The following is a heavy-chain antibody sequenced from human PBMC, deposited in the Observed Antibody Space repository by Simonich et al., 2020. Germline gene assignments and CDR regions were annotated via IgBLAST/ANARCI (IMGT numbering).Heavy chain of an antibody. J-gene: IGHJ4*02. CDR2: INHSGRP. CDR3: ARTQKTTVTYYFDY. V-gene: IGHV4-34*01. D-gene: IGHD4-17*01. Sequence: QVQLQQWGAGLLKPSETLSLTCAVYGGSFSGYYWHWIRQPPGEWLGCIGEINHSGRPNYNPCLKSRGTISVDTSKNQFSLKQSSVTAADTAGYYCARTQKTTVTYYFDYWGQGTLVTVSS. CDR1: GGSFSGYY.